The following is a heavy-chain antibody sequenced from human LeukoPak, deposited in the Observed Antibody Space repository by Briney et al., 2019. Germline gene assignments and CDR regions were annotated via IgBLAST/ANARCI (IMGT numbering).Heavy chain of an antibody. Sequence: SETLSLTCTVSGGSISSGGYYWSWIRQPPGKGLEWIGYIYHSGSTYYNPSLKRRVTISVDRSKNQFSLKLSSVTAADTAVYYCARGGRYFGGYSSSFDPWGQGTLVTVSS. J-gene: IGHJ5*02. V-gene: IGHV4-30-2*01. D-gene: IGHD6-13*01. CDR3: ARGGRYFGGYSSSFDP. CDR1: GGSISSGGYY. CDR2: IYHSGST.